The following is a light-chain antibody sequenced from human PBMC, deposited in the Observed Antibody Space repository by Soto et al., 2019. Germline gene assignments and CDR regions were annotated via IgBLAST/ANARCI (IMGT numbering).Light chain of an antibody. CDR2: DVS. J-gene: IGLJ1*01. Sequence: QSALTQPASVSGSPGQSSSLSCTGTSSDVGGYNYVSWYQQHPGKAPKLMIYDVSNRPSGVSYRFSGSKSGNTASLTISGLQAEDEADYYCSSFRTSTTPNYVFGSGTKVTVL. V-gene: IGLV2-14*01. CDR1: SSDVGGYNY. CDR3: SSFRTSTTPNYV.